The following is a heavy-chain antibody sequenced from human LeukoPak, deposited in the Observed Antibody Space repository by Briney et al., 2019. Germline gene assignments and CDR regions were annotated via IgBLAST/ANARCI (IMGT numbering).Heavy chain of an antibody. D-gene: IGHD6-19*01. V-gene: IGHV4-4*07. CDR3: ARIPGIAVSNWFDP. J-gene: IGHJ5*02. Sequence: SETLSLTCTVSGVSISSYYWTWIRQSAGKGLEWIGRIYTSGSTYYNPSLKSRVSMSVDTSKNQFSLKLSSVTAADTAVYYCARIPGIAVSNWFDPWGQGTLVTVSS. CDR1: GVSISSYY. CDR2: IYTSGST.